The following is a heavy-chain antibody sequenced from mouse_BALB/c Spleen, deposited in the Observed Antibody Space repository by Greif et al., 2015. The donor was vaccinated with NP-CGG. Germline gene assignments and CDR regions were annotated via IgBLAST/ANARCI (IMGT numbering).Heavy chain of an antibody. CDR3: TRGGGTYAMDY. Sequence: EVKVVESGGGLVKPGGSLKLSCAASGFTLSSYTMSWVRQTPEKRLEWVATISSGGSYTYYPDSVKGRFTISRDNAKNTLYLQMSSLKSEDTAMYYCTRGGGTYAMDYWGQGTSVTISS. D-gene: IGHD1-1*02. J-gene: IGHJ4*01. CDR2: ISSGGSYT. CDR1: GFTLSSYT. V-gene: IGHV5-6-4*01.